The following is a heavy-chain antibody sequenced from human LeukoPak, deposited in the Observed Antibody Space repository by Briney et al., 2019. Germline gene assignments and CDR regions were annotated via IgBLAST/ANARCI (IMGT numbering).Heavy chain of an antibody. CDR1: GGSFSGYY. V-gene: IGHV4-34*01. CDR2: INHSGST. CDR3: ARRKGPIAARPGQGTPPSSYYMDV. Sequence: SETLSLTCAVYGGSFSGYYRSWIRQPPGKGLEWIGEINHSGSTNYNPSLKSRVTISVDTSKNQFSLKLSSVTAADTAVYYCARRKGPIAARPGQGTPPSSYYMDVWGKGTTVTVSS. J-gene: IGHJ6*03. D-gene: IGHD6-6*01.